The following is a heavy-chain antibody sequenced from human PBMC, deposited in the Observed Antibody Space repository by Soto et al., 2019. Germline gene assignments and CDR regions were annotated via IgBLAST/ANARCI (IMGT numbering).Heavy chain of an antibody. V-gene: IGHV1-2*02. Sequence: ASVKVSCKASGYTFTGHYIHWVRQAPGQGPEWMGEIGPASGDTRYAQKFQGRVTMTRDTSITTVYMELNNLSPDDTAVYYCGRGRTGQLVVFYWGQGTPVTVSS. D-gene: IGHD3-10*01. J-gene: IGHJ4*02. CDR3: GRGRTGQLVVFY. CDR2: IGPASGDT. CDR1: GYTFTGHY.